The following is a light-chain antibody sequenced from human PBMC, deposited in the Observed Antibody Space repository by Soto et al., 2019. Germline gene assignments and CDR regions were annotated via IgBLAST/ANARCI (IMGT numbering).Light chain of an antibody. CDR3: ASYAGTRLFV. Sequence: QSALTQPASVSGSPGQSITISCTGSSSDVGGYNSVSWYQQHPGKAPKLMIYAVSNRPSGVSSRFSGSKSGNTASLTISGLQAEDEADYYCASYAGTRLFVFGSGTKLTVL. CDR2: AVS. V-gene: IGLV2-14*01. CDR1: SSDVGGYNS. J-gene: IGLJ1*01.